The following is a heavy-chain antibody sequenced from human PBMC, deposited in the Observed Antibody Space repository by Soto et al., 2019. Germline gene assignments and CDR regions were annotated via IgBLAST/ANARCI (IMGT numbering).Heavy chain of an antibody. J-gene: IGHJ4*02. V-gene: IGHV4-34*01. D-gene: IGHD2-2*01. CDR2: INHSGST. CDR1: GGSFSGYY. CDR3: ARGPYCSSTSCYGTSPYYFDY. Sequence: SETLSLTCAVYGGSFSGYYWSWIRQPPGKGLEWIGEINHSGSTNYNPSLKSRVTISVDTSKNQFSLKLSSVTAADTAVYYCARGPYCSSTSCYGTSPYYFDYWGQGTLVTVSS.